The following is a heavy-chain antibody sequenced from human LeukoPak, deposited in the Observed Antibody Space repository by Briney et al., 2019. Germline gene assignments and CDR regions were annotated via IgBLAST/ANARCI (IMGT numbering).Heavy chain of an antibody. CDR1: GFTFSSYN. Sequence: GGSLRLSCAASGFTFSSYNMNWVRQAPGKGLEWVSSISSRSSSIYYADSVKGRFTISRDNAKNSLYLQMNSLRAEDTAVYHCARDDALFDYWGQGTLVTVSS. CDR3: ARDDALFDY. V-gene: IGHV3-21*01. CDR2: ISSRSSSI. J-gene: IGHJ4*02.